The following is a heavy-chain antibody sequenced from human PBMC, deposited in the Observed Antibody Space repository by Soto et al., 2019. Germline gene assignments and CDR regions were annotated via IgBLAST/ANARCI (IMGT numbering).Heavy chain of an antibody. CDR1: GYSFTSYR. V-gene: IGHV5-10-1*01. D-gene: IGHD1-1*01. Sequence: GESLKISCKGSGYSFTSYRIGWVRQMPGKGLEWMGTIDPTDSHTNYTPSFQGHVTFSAGKSISTAYLQWSSLKATDTAMYYCARHLAHTLGTKYAMHLWGQGTMVTVSS. J-gene: IGHJ6*02. CDR3: ARHLAHTLGTKYAMHL. CDR2: IDPTDSHT.